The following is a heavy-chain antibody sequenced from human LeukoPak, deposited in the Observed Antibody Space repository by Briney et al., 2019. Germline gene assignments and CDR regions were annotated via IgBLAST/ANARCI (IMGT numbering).Heavy chain of an antibody. D-gene: IGHD3-10*01. CDR2: VSYDGSNK. V-gene: IGHV3-30*18. Sequence: GGSLRLSCAASGFTFSSYGMHWVRQAPGKGLEWVAVVSYDGSNKYYADSVKGRFTISRDNSKNTLYLQMNSLRAEDTAVYYCAKANHQLLWFRELLFDYWGQGTLVTVSS. CDR1: GFTFSSYG. J-gene: IGHJ4*02. CDR3: AKANHQLLWFRELLFDY.